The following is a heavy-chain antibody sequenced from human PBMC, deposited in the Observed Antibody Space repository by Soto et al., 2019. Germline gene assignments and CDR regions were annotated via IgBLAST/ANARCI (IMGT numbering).Heavy chain of an antibody. J-gene: IGHJ4*02. Sequence: GESLKISCKASGYSFNRYWIGWVRQMPGQGLEWMGVIYPDDSDIRHSPAFRGQVTISADKSINTVYLQYTGLKASDTATYYCARRISWYYFDSWGQGTPVTVSS. CDR3: ARRISWYYFDS. CDR2: IYPDDSDI. CDR1: GYSFNRYW. V-gene: IGHV5-51*01. D-gene: IGHD1-1*01.